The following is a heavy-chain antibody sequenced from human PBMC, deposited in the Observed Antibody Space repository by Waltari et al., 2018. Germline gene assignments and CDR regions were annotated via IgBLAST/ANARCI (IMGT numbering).Heavy chain of an antibody. Sequence: QVQLVQSGAEVKKPGASVKVSCKASGYTFTSYAMHWVRQAPGQRLEWMGWINAGNGNTKYSQKFQGRVTITRDTSASTAYMERSSLRSEDTAVYYCAREGISRQRYYYDSSGYTDYWGQGTLVTVSS. J-gene: IGHJ4*02. D-gene: IGHD3-22*01. CDR3: AREGISRQRYYYDSSGYTDY. V-gene: IGHV1-3*01. CDR1: GYTFTSYA. CDR2: INAGNGNT.